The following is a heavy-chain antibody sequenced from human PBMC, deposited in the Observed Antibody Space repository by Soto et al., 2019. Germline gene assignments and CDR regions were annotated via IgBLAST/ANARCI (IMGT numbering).Heavy chain of an antibody. CDR2: ISSSSSYI. CDR3: ASWASGQLVSD. V-gene: IGHV3-21*01. J-gene: IGHJ4*02. CDR1: GFTFSSYS. Sequence: GGSLRLSCAASGFTFSSYSMNWVRQAPGKGLEWVSSISSSSSYIYYADSVKGRFTISRDNAKNSLYLQMNSLRAEDTAVYYCASWASGQLVSDWGQGTLVTVSS. D-gene: IGHD6-6*01.